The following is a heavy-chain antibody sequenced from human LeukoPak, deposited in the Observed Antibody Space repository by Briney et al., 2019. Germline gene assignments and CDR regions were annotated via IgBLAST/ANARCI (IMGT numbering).Heavy chain of an antibody. CDR2: INPNSGGT. V-gene: IGHV1-2*02. Sequence: ASVKVSCKASGYTFTSYDINWVRQAPGQGLEWMGWINPNSGGTNYAQKFQGRVTMTRDTSISTAYMELSRLRSDDTAVYYCASGEKDTAMAHYYYYMDVWGKGTTVTVSS. CDR1: GYTFTSYD. D-gene: IGHD5-18*01. CDR3: ASGEKDTAMAHYYYYMDV. J-gene: IGHJ6*03.